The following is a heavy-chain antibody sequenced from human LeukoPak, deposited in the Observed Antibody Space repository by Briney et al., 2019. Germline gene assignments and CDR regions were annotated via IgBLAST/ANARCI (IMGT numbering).Heavy chain of an antibody. CDR1: GYTFTGYY. J-gene: IGHJ4*02. D-gene: IGHD3-9*01. CDR3: ARSPRGGDILTGSYFDY. CDR2: INPSGGST. Sequence: ASVTVSFKASGYTFTGYYMHWVRQAPGQGLEGMGIINPSGGSTSYAQKFQGRVTMTRDTSTSTVYMELSSLRSEDTAVYYCARSPRGGDILTGSYFDYWGQGTLVTVFS. V-gene: IGHV1-46*01.